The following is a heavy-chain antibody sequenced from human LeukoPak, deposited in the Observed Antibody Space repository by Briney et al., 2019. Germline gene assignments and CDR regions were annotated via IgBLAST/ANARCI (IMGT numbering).Heavy chain of an antibody. J-gene: IGHJ4*02. V-gene: IGHV3-7*01. D-gene: IGHD6-13*01. Sequence: GGSLRLSCEASGFAFRDYWMTWVRQAPGKGLEWVANVKQDGTEKFYVDSVKGRFTISRDNGKNSLYLQMNSLRVEDTAIYYCARAGGTSWADYWGQGTLVTVSS. CDR1: GFAFRDYW. CDR2: VKQDGTEK. CDR3: ARAGGTSWADY.